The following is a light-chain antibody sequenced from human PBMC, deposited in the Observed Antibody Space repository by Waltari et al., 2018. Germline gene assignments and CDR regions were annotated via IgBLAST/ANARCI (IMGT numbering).Light chain of an antibody. CDR3: LQSKSSPYS. CDR1: ESVSVVGINL. Sequence: DIVLTQSPASLAVSPGQRASITCRASESVSVVGINLIHWYQQKPGQPPKLLIYQASNKDTVVPARFSGSGSVTDFTLTINPVEADDAADYYCLQSKSSPYSFGQGTEVEIK. CDR2: QAS. V-gene: IGKV4-1*01. J-gene: IGKJ2*03.